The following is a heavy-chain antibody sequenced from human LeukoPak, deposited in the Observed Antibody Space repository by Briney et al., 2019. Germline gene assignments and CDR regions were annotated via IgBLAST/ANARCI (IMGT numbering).Heavy chain of an antibody. D-gene: IGHD4-23*01. CDR3: ARLRYYGGNSPGAFDI. Sequence: SETLSLTCAVYGGSFSGYYWSWIRQPPGKGLEWIGEINHSGSTNYNPSLKSRVTISVDTSKNQFSLKLSSVTAADTAVYYYARLRYYGGNSPGAFDIWGQGTMVTVSS. J-gene: IGHJ3*02. CDR1: GGSFSGYY. V-gene: IGHV4-34*01. CDR2: INHSGST.